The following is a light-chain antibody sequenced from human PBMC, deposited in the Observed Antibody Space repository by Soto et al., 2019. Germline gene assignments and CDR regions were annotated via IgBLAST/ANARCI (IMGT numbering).Light chain of an antibody. CDR1: QSISSW. V-gene: IGKV1-5*03. CDR2: KAS. CDR3: QQYNSYPIT. J-gene: IGKJ5*01. Sequence: DIQMTQSPSTLSASVWERVSIAFRASQSISSWLAWYQQKPGKAPKLLIDKASSLESGVPSRFSGSGSGTEFTLTISSLQPDDFATYYCQQYNSYPITFGQGTRLEIK.